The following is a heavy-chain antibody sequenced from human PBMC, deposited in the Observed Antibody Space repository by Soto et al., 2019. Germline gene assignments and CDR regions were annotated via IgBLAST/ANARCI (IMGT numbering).Heavy chain of an antibody. J-gene: IGHJ6*03. D-gene: IGHD3-9*01. CDR3: ARITIEASAYCYTMYV. CDR2: IKQDESEK. Sequence: EVQLVESGGILVQPGGSLRLSCAASGFTFSDYWMTWVGQAPGKGLEWVANIKQDESEKYYVGSVKGRFTISRDNTKNSLYLQMNSLRAEDTAIYYCARITIEASAYCYTMYVWGRGTTVTVSS. CDR1: GFTFSDYW. V-gene: IGHV3-7*01.